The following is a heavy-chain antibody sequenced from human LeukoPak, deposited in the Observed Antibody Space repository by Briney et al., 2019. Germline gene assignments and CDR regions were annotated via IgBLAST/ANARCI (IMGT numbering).Heavy chain of an antibody. D-gene: IGHD6-6*01. CDR2: TYYRSKWYN. Sequence: SQTLSLTCAISGDSVSSNSAAWNWIRQSPSRGLEWLGRTYYRSKWYNDYAVSVKSRITINPDTSKNQFPLQLNSVTPEDTAVYYCASAEETSSSLPMGYFDYWGQGTLVTVSS. CDR3: ASAEETSSSLPMGYFDY. J-gene: IGHJ4*02. CDR1: GDSVSSNSAA. V-gene: IGHV6-1*01.